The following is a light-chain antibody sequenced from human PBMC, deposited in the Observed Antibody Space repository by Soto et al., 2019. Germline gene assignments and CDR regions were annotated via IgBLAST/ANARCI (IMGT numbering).Light chain of an antibody. CDR3: QSYDSSLSAWV. CDR1: SSNIGAGYG. V-gene: IGLV1-40*01. J-gene: IGLJ3*02. Sequence: QSVLTQPPSVSGAPGQRVTISCTGSSSNIGAGYGVHWYQQLPGTAPKLLIYGDNNRPSGVPDRFSGSKSGTSASLAITGLQAEDEADYYCQSYDSSLSAWVFGGGTKVTVL. CDR2: GDN.